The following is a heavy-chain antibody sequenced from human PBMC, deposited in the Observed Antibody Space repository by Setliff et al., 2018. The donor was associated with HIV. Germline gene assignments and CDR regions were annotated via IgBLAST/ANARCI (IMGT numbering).Heavy chain of an antibody. J-gene: IGHJ3*02. CDR1: GFTFSDYY. V-gene: IGHV3-11*01. Sequence: GGSLRLSCAASGFTFSDYYMSWIRQAPGKGLEWVSYISSSSSTIYYADSVKGRFTISRDNAKNSLYLQMNSLRAEDTVVYYCAKGHYSSGDSKQNGFDMWGQGTMVTVSS. CDR3: AKGHYSSGDSKQNGFDM. D-gene: IGHD3-22*01. CDR2: ISSSSSTI.